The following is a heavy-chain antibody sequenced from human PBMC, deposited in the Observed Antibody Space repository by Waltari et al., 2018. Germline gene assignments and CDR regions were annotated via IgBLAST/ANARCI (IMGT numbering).Heavy chain of an antibody. Sequence: EVQLVESGGGLVQPGGSLRLSCAASGFTFSSYWMSWVRQAPGKGLEWVANIKQDGSEKYYVDSVKGRFTISRDNAKNSLYLQMNSLRAEDTAVYYCARDWSTGSSGYYEGNWFDPWGQGTLVTVSS. D-gene: IGHD3-22*01. CDR1: GFTFSSYW. CDR3: ARDWSTGSSGYYEGNWFDP. V-gene: IGHV3-7*01. CDR2: IKQDGSEK. J-gene: IGHJ5*02.